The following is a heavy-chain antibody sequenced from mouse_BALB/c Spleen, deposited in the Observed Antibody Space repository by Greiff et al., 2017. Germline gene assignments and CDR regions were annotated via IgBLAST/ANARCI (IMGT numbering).Heavy chain of an antibody. CDR2: ISSGSSTI. V-gene: IGHV5-17*02. CDR1: GFTFSSFG. Sequence: EVQVVESGGGLVQPGGSRKLSCAASGFTFSSFGMHWVRQAPEKGLEWVAYISSGSSTIYYADTVKGRFTISRDNPKNTLFLQMTSLRSEDTAMYYCARSDGPYYYAMDYWGQGTSVTVSS. J-gene: IGHJ4*01. CDR3: ARSDGPYYYAMDY. D-gene: IGHD1-1*01.